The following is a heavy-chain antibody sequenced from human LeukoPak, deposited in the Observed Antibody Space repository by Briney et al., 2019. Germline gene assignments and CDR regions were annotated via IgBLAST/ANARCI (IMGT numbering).Heavy chain of an antibody. V-gene: IGHV4-30-4*01. Sequence: SETLSLTCTVSGGSISSGDYYWSWIRQPPGKGLEWIEYIYYSGSTYYNPSLKSRVTISVDTSKNQFSLKLSSVTAADTAVYYCARDVSSTMVRGTQDYWGQGTLVTVSS. CDR3: ARDVSSTMVRGTQDY. CDR1: GGSISSGDYY. D-gene: IGHD3-10*01. CDR2: IYYSGST. J-gene: IGHJ4*02.